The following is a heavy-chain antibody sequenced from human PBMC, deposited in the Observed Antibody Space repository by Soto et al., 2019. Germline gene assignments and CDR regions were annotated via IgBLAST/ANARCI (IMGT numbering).Heavy chain of an antibody. CDR3: ARSGAGSGWL. CDR1: GGSVSSGRYY. CDR2: VYYTGST. Sequence: QVQLQESGPGLVKPSETLSLTCTVSGGSVSSGRYYWSWSRQPPGKGLEWIGFVYYTGSTNYKSSLRSRVTLSLDTSKIHVSLKLTSVTAADTAVYYCARSGAGSGWLGGQGTLVTVSS. D-gene: IGHD6-19*01. J-gene: IGHJ4*02. V-gene: IGHV4-61*01.